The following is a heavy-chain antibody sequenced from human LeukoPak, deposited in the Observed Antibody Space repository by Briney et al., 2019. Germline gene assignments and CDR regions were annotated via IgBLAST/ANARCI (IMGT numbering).Heavy chain of an antibody. CDR3: TSSTPYPVGDLHL. Sequence: PGGSLSLPYTASWVTFGVYPMMWLRQAPGKGPEWVGFIRSKAYGGTTEYAASVKGRLTISRDDSKSIAYLRMDSLKTEDTAVYYDTSSTPYPVGDLHLWGRGTLVTVSS. CDR2: IRSKAYGGTT. J-gene: IGHJ2*01. D-gene: IGHD2-2*01. CDR1: WVTFGVYP. V-gene: IGHV3-49*03.